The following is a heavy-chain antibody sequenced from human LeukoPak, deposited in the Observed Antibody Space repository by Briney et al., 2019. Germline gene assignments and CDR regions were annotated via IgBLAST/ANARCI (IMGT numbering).Heavy chain of an antibody. CDR1: GGSISSYY. Sequence: SETLSLTCTVSGGSISSYYWSWIRQPAGKGLEWIGRIYTSGSTNYNPSLKSRVTISVDTSKNQFSLKLSSVTAADTAVYYCARDPSRCSSTSCDGYWGQGTLVTVSS. CDR2: IYTSGST. CDR3: ARDPSRCSSTSCDGY. D-gene: IGHD2-2*01. V-gene: IGHV4-4*07. J-gene: IGHJ4*02.